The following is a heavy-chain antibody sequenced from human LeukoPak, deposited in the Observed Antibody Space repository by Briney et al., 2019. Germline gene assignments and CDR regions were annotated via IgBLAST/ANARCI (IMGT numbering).Heavy chain of an antibody. CDR1: GGSISRSSYY. Sequence: SETLSLTCTVSGGSISRSSYYWGWIRQPPGKGLEWIGSIYYSGSTYYNPSLKSRVTISVDTSKNQFSLKLSSVTAADTAVYYCARDRYYYDSSGYDYRAPFWYFDLWGRGTLVTVSS. CDR2: IYYSGST. D-gene: IGHD3-22*01. J-gene: IGHJ2*01. V-gene: IGHV4-39*07. CDR3: ARDRYYYDSSGYDYRAPFWYFDL.